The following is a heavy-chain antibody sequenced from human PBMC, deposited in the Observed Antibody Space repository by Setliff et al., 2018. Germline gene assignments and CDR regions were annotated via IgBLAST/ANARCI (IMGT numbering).Heavy chain of an antibody. J-gene: IGHJ4*02. D-gene: IGHD3-3*01. CDR3: ARDTNYEGAYDS. CDR1: GYRFSSYW. V-gene: IGHV5-51*01. CDR2: IYPGDYDT. Sequence: PGESLKISCKGSGYRFSSYWIAWVRQMPGKGLEWMGVIYPGDYDTSYSPSFQGRVTISVDKSSNTAYLQWSSLKASDTAMYYCARDTNYEGAYDSWGQGTLVTVSS.